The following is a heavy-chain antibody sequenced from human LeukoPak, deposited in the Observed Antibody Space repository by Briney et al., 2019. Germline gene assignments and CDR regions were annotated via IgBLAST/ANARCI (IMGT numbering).Heavy chain of an antibody. CDR1: GYTFTSYG. CDR2: ISAYNGNT. Sequence: VASVKVSCKASGYTFTSYGISWVRRAPGQGLEWMGWISAYNGNTNYAQKLQGRVTMTTDTSTSTAYMELRSLRSDDTAVYYCASARAGYFDWLLNYWGQGTLVTVSS. J-gene: IGHJ4*02. D-gene: IGHD3-9*01. CDR3: ASARAGYFDWLLNY. V-gene: IGHV1-18*01.